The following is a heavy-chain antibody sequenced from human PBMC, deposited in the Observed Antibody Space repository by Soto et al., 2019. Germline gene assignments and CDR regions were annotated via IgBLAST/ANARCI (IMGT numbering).Heavy chain of an antibody. CDR1: GGSISSGDYY. CDR3: ARDRSLAARPPYYGMDV. CDR2: IYYSGST. D-gene: IGHD6-6*01. J-gene: IGHJ6*02. Sequence: PSETLSLTCTVSGGSISSGDYYWGWIRQPPGKGLEWIGYIYYSGSTYYNPSLKSRVTISVDTSKNQFSLKLSSVTAADTAVYYCARDRSLAARPPYYGMDVWGQGTTVTVSS. V-gene: IGHV4-30-4*01.